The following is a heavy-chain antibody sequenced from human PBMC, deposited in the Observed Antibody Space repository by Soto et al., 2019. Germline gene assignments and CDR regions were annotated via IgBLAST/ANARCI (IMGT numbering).Heavy chain of an antibody. CDR3: ARVATDIVVVPAAIDFDY. CDR1: GYTFTSYG. V-gene: IGHV1-18*01. Sequence: GASVKVSCKASGYTFTSYGISWVRQAPGQGLEWMGWISAYNGNTNYAQKHQGRVTMTTDTSTSTVYMELRSLRSDDTAVYYCARVATDIVVVPAAIDFDYWGQGTLVTVSS. D-gene: IGHD2-2*01. CDR2: ISAYNGNT. J-gene: IGHJ4*02.